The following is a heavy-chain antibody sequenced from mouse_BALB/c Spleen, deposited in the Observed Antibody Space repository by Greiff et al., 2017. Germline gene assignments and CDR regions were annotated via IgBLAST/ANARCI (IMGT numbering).Heavy chain of an antibody. CDR3: VPDGSYAMDY. CDR2: IDPANGNT. J-gene: IGHJ4*01. V-gene: IGHV14-3*02. Sequence: EVQLQQSGAELVKPGASVKLSCTASGFNIKDTYMHWVKQRPEQGLEWIGRIDPANGNTKYDPKFQGKATITADTSSNTAYLQLSSLTSEDTAVYYCVPDGSYAMDYWGQGTSVTVSS. D-gene: IGHD2-3*01. CDR1: GFNIKDTY.